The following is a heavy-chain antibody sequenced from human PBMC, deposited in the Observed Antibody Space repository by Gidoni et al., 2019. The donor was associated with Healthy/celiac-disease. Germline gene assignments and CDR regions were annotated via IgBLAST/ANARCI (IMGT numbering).Heavy chain of an antibody. J-gene: IGHJ2*01. CDR2: INHSGST. Sequence: QVQLQQWGAGLLKPSETLSLTCAVYGGSFSGYYWSWIRQPPGKGLEWIGEINHSGSTNYNPSLKSRVTISVDTSKNQFSLKLSSVTAADTAVYYCARGSGSYYKGNWYFDLWGRGTLVTVSS. D-gene: IGHD3-10*01. CDR1: GGSFSGYY. CDR3: ARGSGSYYKGNWYFDL. V-gene: IGHV4-34*01.